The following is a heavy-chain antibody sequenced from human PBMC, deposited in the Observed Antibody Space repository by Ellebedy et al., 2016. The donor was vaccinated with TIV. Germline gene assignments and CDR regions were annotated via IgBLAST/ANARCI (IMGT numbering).Heavy chain of an antibody. CDR2: INHSGST. D-gene: IGHD2-2*01. CDR3: ARRCSSTSCPFTYGMDV. J-gene: IGHJ6*02. CDR1: GGSFSGYY. Sequence: SETLSLTXAVYGGSFSGYYWSWIRQPPGKGLEWIGEINHSGSTNYNPSLKSRVTISVDTSKNQFSLKLSSVTAADTAVYYCARRCSSTSCPFTYGMDVWGQGTTVTVSS. V-gene: IGHV4-34*01.